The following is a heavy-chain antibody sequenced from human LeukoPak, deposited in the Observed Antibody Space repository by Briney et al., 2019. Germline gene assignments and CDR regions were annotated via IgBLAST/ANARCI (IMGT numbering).Heavy chain of an antibody. D-gene: IGHD2-2*01. CDR2: INAGNGNT. V-gene: IGHV1-3*01. J-gene: IGHJ4*02. CDR3: AVGYCSSTSCSFPFDY. Sequence: ASVKVSCKASGYTFTSYAMHWLRQAPGQRLEWMGWINAGNGNTKYSQKFQGRVTITRDTSASTAYMELSSLRSEDTAVYYCAVGYCSSTSCSFPFDYWGQGTLVTVSS. CDR1: GYTFTSYA.